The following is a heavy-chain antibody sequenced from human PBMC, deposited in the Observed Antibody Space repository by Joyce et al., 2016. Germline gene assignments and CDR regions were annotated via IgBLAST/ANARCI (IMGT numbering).Heavy chain of an antibody. CDR2: IYWDDDK. D-gene: IGHD5-12*01. CDR3: AHRPNSGYDPSAFDF. J-gene: IGHJ4*02. V-gene: IGHV2-5*02. CDR1: GFSRSTRGVG. Sequence: QITLKESGPTLVKPTQTLTLTCAFSGFSRSTRGVGVGWIRQPPGKALAWLALIYWDDDKRYSPSLKSRLTFTKDTSRNQVVLTMTNMDPVDTATYYCAHRPNSGYDPSAFDFWGQGTLVTVSS.